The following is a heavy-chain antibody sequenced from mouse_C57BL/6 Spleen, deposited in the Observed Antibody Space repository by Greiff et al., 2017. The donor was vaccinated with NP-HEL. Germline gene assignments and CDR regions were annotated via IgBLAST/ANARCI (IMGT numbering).Heavy chain of an antibody. J-gene: IGHJ2*01. V-gene: IGHV1-53*01. D-gene: IGHD2-4*01. CDR1: GYTFTSYW. CDR2: INPGNGGT. Sequence: QVQLQQSGPELVKPGASVKLSCKASGYTFTSYWMHWVKQRPGQGLEWIGHINPGNGGTNYNEKFKGKATLTVDKSSSTAYMQRSSLTSEDSAVYYCARMDDYDGDYFDYWGQGTTLTVSS. CDR3: ARMDDYDGDYFDY.